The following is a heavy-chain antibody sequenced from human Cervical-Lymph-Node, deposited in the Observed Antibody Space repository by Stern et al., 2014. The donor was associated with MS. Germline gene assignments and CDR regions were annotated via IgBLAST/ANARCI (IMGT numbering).Heavy chain of an antibody. Sequence: VQLVESGAEVKKPGASVKVSCKASGYTFTSCYMHWVRQAPGQGLEWMGIINPSGGSTSYAQKFQGRVTMTRDTSTSTVYMELSSLRSEDTAVYYCASDIVVVPAAIPNYYYYGMDVWGQGTTVTVSS. CDR1: GYTFTSCY. CDR2: INPSGGST. J-gene: IGHJ6*02. V-gene: IGHV1-46*01. D-gene: IGHD2-2*02. CDR3: ASDIVVVPAAIPNYYYYGMDV.